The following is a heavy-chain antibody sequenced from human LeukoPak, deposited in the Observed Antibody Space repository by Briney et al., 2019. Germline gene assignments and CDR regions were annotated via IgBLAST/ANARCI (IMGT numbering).Heavy chain of an antibody. CDR1: GGSISSYY. J-gene: IGHJ6*02. Sequence: LETLSLTCTVSGGSISSYYWSWIRQPPGKGLEWIGYIYYSGSTNYNPSLKSRVTISVDTSKNQFSLKLSSVTAADTAVYYCAKSYYDSSGPQPHYYGMDVWGQGTTVTVSS. V-gene: IGHV4-59*01. CDR2: IYYSGST. D-gene: IGHD3-22*01. CDR3: AKSYYDSSGPQPHYYGMDV.